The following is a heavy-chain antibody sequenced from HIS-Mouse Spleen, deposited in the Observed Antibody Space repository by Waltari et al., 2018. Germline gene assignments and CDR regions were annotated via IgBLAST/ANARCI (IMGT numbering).Heavy chain of an antibody. V-gene: IGHV3-48*01. CDR3: ARDLYGSGSYYIDY. J-gene: IGHJ4*02. CDR1: GFTFSSDS. CDR2: ISSSSSTI. D-gene: IGHD3-10*01. Sequence: EVQLVESGGGLVQPGGSLRRSCAASGFTFSSDSMHWARPAPGKGLEWVSYISSSSSTIYYADSVKGRFTISRDNAKNSLYLQMNSLRAEDTAVYYCARDLYGSGSYYIDYWGQGTLVTVSS.